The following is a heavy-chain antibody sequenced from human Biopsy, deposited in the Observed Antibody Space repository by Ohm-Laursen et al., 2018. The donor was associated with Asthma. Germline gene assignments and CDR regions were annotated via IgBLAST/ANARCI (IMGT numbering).Heavy chain of an antibody. CDR2: ISYDGSSI. CDR1: RFTYE. D-gene: IGHD6-19*01. CDR3: AREGVAGTHIED. J-gene: IGHJ4*02. Sequence: SLRLSCSAPRFTYEMHCVRQAPGKGLEWAAVISYDGSSIYYADSVKGRFTISRDNSKNTLPLQMNSLTAEDTAVYYCAREGVAGTHIEDWGQGTLVTVSS. V-gene: IGHV3-30-3*01.